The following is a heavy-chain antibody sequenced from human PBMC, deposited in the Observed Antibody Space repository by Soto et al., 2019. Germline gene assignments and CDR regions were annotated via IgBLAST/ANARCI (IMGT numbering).Heavy chain of an antibody. J-gene: IGHJ4*02. CDR3: AKDRYSGYDGGGPFDY. Sequence: GGSLRLSCAASGFTFSSYAMSWVRQAPGKGLEWVSAISGSGGSTYYADSVKGRFTISRDNSKNTLYLQMNSLRAEDTAVYYCAKDRYSGYDGGGPFDYWGQGTLVTVSS. D-gene: IGHD5-12*01. CDR1: GFTFSSYA. CDR2: ISGSGGST. V-gene: IGHV3-23*01.